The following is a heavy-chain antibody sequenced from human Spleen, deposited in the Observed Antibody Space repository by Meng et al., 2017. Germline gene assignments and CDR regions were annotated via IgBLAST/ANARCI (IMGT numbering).Heavy chain of an antibody. V-gene: IGHV4-34*01. CDR1: GGSFSNYY. CDR2: IHHSGST. J-gene: IGHJ4*02. Sequence: QVQLQQWGAGVLKPSESLAPTCAVYGGSFSNYYWRWIRQPPGKGLEWIGEIHHSGSTNYNPSLKSRVTISEDTSKIQFSLKLSSVTDADTAVYYCASLSTSWSGADYWGQGTLVTVSS. D-gene: IGHD6-13*01. CDR3: ASLSTSWSGADY.